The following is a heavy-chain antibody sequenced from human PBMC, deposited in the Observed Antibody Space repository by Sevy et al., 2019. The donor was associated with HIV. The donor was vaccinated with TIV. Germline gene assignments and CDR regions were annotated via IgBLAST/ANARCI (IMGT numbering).Heavy chain of an antibody. Sequence: GGSLRLSCVASGFTYSMNWVRQAPGKGLEWVSYISDSSATIHYADSVQGRITISRDNAKNSLYLQMNTLRAEDTAVYYCASQRGGYERLYYFDSWGQGTLVTVSS. CDR1: GFTYS. CDR2: ISDSSATI. V-gene: IGHV3-48*01. J-gene: IGHJ4*02. D-gene: IGHD5-12*01. CDR3: ASQRGGYERLYYFDS.